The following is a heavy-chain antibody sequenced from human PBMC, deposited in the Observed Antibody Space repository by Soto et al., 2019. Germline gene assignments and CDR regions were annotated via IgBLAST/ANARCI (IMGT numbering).Heavy chain of an antibody. J-gene: IGHJ4*02. CDR3: ATIFYSGSTY. D-gene: IGHD6-19*01. CDR2: ISESGFNT. V-gene: IGHV3-23*01. Sequence: EHLLESGGGLVQPGRSLTLSCTASGFTFSNSPMSWVRQAPGKGLEWVSSISESGFNTYYGDSVRGRFTISRDNSRNTLYLQMNSLRADDTATYYCATIFYSGSTYWGQGTLVAVSS. CDR1: GFTFSNSP.